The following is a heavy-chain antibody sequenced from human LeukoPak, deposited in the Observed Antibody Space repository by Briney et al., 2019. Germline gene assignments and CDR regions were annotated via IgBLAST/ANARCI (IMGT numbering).Heavy chain of an antibody. CDR3: ARRTYFYDSSGYYFDY. V-gene: IGHV4-39*07. CDR1: GGSVSSSSYY. D-gene: IGHD3-22*01. J-gene: IGHJ4*02. CDR2: MYYSGST. Sequence: PSETLSLTCTVSGGSVSSSSYYWGWIRQPPGKGLEWIGSMYYSGSTYYNPSLKSRVTISVDTSKNQFSLKLSSVTAADTAVYYCARRTYFYDSSGYYFDYWGQGTLVTVSS.